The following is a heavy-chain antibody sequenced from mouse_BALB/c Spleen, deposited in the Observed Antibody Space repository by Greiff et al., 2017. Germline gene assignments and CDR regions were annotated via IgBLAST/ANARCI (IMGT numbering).Heavy chain of an antibody. CDR1: GFAFSSYD. CDR3: TRREDFYGSSPWFAY. CDR2: ISSGGGST. V-gene: IGHV5-12-1*01. D-gene: IGHD1-1*01. J-gene: IGHJ3*01. Sequence: EVKLQESGGGLVKPGGSLKLSCAASGFAFSSYDMSWVRQTPEKRLEWVAYISSGGGSTYYPDTVKGRFTISRDNAKNTLYLQMSSLKTEDTAMYYCTRREDFYGSSPWFAYWGQETLVTVSA.